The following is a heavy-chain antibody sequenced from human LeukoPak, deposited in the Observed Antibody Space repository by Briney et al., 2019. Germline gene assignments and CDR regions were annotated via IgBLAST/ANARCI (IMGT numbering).Heavy chain of an antibody. D-gene: IGHD5-18*01. CDR3: AKGEGIQLLFDY. V-gene: IGHV3-23*01. CDR2: ISGSGGST. Sequence: GGSLRLSCAASGFTFSSYAMSWVRQAPGKGLEWVSAISGSGGSTYYADSVKGRFTISRANSKNTLYLQMNSLRAEDTAVYYCAKGEGIQLLFDYWGQGTLVTVSS. J-gene: IGHJ4*02. CDR1: GFTFSSYA.